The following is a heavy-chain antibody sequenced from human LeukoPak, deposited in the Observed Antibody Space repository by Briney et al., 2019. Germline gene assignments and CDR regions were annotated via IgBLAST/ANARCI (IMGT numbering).Heavy chain of an antibody. Sequence: GGSLRLSCAASGFTFSSYDMHWVRQATGKGLEWVSAIGTAGDTYYPGSVKGRFTISRENAKNSLYLQMNSLRAGDTAVYYCARGGGLISTGYPHPFDYWGQGTLATVSS. CDR2: IGTAGDT. V-gene: IGHV3-13*01. D-gene: IGHD3-9*01. CDR1: GFTFSSYD. J-gene: IGHJ4*02. CDR3: ARGGGLISTGYPHPFDY.